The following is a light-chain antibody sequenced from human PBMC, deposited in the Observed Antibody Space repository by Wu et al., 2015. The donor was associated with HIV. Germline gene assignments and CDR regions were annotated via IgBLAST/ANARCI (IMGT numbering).Light chain of an antibody. J-gene: IGKJ4*01. CDR2: GAS. CDR1: QSISTN. Sequence: EIVMTQSPATLSMSPGERVTLSCRASQSISTNLAWYQQKPGQPPRLLIYGASTRATGIPARFSGSGSGTEFTLTITNMQSEDFAFYYCQQYNDWSFLTFGGGTKVEIK. CDR3: QQYNDWSFLT. V-gene: IGKV3-15*01.